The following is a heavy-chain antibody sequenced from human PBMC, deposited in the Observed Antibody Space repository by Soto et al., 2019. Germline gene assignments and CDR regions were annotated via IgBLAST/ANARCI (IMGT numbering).Heavy chain of an antibody. CDR2: IKQDESEK. Sequence: EVQLVESGGGLVQPGGSLRLSCAASGFAFSSHWMTWVRQAPGKGLEWVATIKQDESEKYYVDSVQGRFTISRDNAKNSLHLQMNSLRAEDTAVYYCARATGFWNGYFSRLGGVGVWGQGTTVTVSS. CDR3: ARATGFWNGYFSRLGGVGV. V-gene: IGHV3-7*05. J-gene: IGHJ6*02. CDR1: GFAFSSHW. D-gene: IGHD3-3*01.